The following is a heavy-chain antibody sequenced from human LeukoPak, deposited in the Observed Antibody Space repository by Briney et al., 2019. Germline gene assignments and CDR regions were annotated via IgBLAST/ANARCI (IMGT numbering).Heavy chain of an antibody. J-gene: IGHJ6*03. CDR3: ARGDHYYMDV. CDR1: GFTFDDYG. V-gene: IGHV3-20*01. Sequence: GGSLRLSCAASGFTFDDYGVSWVRQAPGKGLEWVSGINWNGGSTGYADSVKGRFTISRDNAKNSLYLQMNFLRAEDTALYHCARGDHYYMDVWGKGTTVTISS. CDR2: INWNGGST.